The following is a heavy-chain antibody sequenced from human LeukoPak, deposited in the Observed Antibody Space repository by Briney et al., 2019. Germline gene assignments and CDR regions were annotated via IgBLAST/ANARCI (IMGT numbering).Heavy chain of an antibody. CDR3: AKGPPHGIAVAGVFDY. V-gene: IGHV4-59*01. CDR2: TYYSGST. J-gene: IGHJ4*02. D-gene: IGHD6-19*01. Sequence: SETLSLTCTVSGGSISSYYWSWIRQPPGKGLEWIGYTYYSGSTNYNPSLKSRVTISVDTSKNQFSPKLSSVTAADTALYYCAKGPPHGIAVAGVFDYWGQGTLVTVSS. CDR1: GGSISSYY.